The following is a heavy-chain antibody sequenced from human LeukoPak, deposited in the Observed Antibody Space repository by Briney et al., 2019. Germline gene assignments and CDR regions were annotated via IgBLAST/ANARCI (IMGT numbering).Heavy chain of an antibody. CDR2: ISYDGSNK. D-gene: IGHD1-7*01. CDR3: AKDKGLELEEDYFDY. Sequence: GRSLRLSCAAYGFTFSSYDMHWVRQAPGKGLEWVAVISYDGSNKYYADSVKGRFTISRDNSKNTLYLQMNSLRAEDTAVYYCAKDKGLELEEDYFDYWGQGTLITVSS. CDR1: GFTFSSYD. J-gene: IGHJ4*02. V-gene: IGHV3-30*18.